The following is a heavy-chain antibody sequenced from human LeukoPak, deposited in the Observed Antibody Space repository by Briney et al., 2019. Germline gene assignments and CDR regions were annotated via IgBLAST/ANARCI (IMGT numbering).Heavy chain of an antibody. D-gene: IGHD3-10*01. CDR3: ARDYPESTYGLTFDY. Sequence: GGSLRLSCAASGFTFSDYYMSWIRQAPGKGLEWVSYISSSSSAIYYADSVKGRFTISRDNAKNSLYLQMNSLRAEDTAVYYCARDYPESTYGLTFDYWGLGTLVTVSS. CDR2: ISSSSSAI. CDR1: GFTFSDYY. J-gene: IGHJ4*02. V-gene: IGHV3-11*01.